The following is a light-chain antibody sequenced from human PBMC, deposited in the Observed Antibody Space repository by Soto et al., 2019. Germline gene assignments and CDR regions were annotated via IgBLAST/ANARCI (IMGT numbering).Light chain of an antibody. CDR3: QQYGSSPNT. Sequence: EIVLTQSPGTLSLSPGERATLSCRASQSVSSSYLAWYQQKPGQAPRLLIYGASSRATGTPDRFSGSGSGTDFTLTISRLEPEDFAVYYCQQYGSSPNTFGGGTKVDIK. J-gene: IGKJ4*01. V-gene: IGKV3-20*01. CDR1: QSVSSSY. CDR2: GAS.